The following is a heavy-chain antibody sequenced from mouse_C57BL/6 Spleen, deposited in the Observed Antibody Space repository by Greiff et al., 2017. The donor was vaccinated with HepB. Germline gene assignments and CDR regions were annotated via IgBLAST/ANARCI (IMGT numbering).Heavy chain of an antibody. CDR2: IYPGDGDT. Sequence: VQLQESGPELVKPGASVKISCKASGYAFSSSWMNWVKQRPGKGLEWIGRIYPGDGDTNYNGKFKGKATLTADKSSSTAYMQLSSLTSEDSAVYFCARENSNPYYAMDYWGQGTSVTVSS. J-gene: IGHJ4*01. CDR3: ARENSNPYYAMDY. V-gene: IGHV1-82*01. CDR1: GYAFSSSW. D-gene: IGHD2-5*01.